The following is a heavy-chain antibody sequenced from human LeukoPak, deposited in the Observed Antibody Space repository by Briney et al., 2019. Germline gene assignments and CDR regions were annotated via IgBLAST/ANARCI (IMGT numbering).Heavy chain of an antibody. CDR2: IRSDSSTM. D-gene: IGHD4-17*01. J-gene: IGHJ2*01. CDR3: ARAWVTVTTRWYFDL. CDR1: GFTFSSYW. V-gene: IGHV3-48*04. Sequence: PGGSLRLSCAASGFTFSSYWMHWVRQAPGKGLEWVSYIRSDSSTMYYADSVKGRFTISRDNGKNSLYLQMNSLRAEDTAVYYCARAWVTVTTRWYFDLWGRAPWSLSPQ.